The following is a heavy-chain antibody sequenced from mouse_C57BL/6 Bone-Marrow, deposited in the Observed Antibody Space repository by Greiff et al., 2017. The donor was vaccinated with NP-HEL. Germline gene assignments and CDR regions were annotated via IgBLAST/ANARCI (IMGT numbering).Heavy chain of an antibody. J-gene: IGHJ2*01. V-gene: IGHV1-42*01. D-gene: IGHD3-2*02. CDR1: GYSFTGYY. Sequence: VQLQQSGPELVKPGASVKISCKASGYSFTGYYMNWVKQSPEKSLEWIGEINPSTGGTTYNQKFKAKATLTVDKSSSTAYMQLKSLTSEDSAVYYCARRWGQLRPYYFDYWGQGTTLTVSS. CDR3: ARRWGQLRPYYFDY. CDR2: INPSTGGT.